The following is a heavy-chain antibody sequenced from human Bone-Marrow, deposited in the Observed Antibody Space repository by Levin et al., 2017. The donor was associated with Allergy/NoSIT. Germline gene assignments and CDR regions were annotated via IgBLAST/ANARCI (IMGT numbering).Heavy chain of an antibody. D-gene: IGHD2-21*01. V-gene: IGHV3-74*01. Sequence: AGGSLRLSCTASGFTFSTHWMDWVRQAPGKGLVWVSHTSTDGSATFHADPVKGRFTISRDNAKNTLYLQMNSLRVEDTAVYFCARVAHFSLDLWGQGTLVTVSS. CDR3: ARVAHFSLDL. J-gene: IGHJ5*02. CDR1: GFTFSTHW. CDR2: TSTDGSAT.